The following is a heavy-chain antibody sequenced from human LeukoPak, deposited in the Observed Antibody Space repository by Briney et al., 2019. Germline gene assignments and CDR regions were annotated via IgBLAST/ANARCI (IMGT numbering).Heavy chain of an antibody. D-gene: IGHD2-8*02. J-gene: IGHJ4*02. Sequence: TLSLTCTVSGDSISSYYWSWIRQPPGKALEWLARIDWDDDKYYSTSLKTRLTISKDTSKNQVVLTMTNMDPVDTATYYCARIPRTGSNPYIDYWGQGTLVTVSS. CDR3: ARIPRTGSNPYIDY. CDR1: GDSISSYY. CDR2: IDWDDDK. V-gene: IGHV2-70*11.